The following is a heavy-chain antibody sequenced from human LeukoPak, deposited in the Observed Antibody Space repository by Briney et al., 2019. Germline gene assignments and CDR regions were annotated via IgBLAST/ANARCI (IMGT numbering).Heavy chain of an antibody. CDR2: IYYSGST. CDR1: GGSISSSSYY. CDR3: ARVGLVGQQLVIDY. Sequence: SETLSLTCTVSGGSISSSSYYWGWIRQPPGKGLEWIGSIYYSGSTYYNPSLKSRVTISVDTSKNQFSLKLSSVTAADTAVYYCARVGLVGQQLVIDYWGQGTLVTVSS. J-gene: IGHJ4*02. V-gene: IGHV4-39*01. D-gene: IGHD6-13*01.